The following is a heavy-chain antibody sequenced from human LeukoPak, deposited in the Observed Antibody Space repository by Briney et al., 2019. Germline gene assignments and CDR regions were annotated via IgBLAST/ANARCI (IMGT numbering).Heavy chain of an antibody. J-gene: IGHJ4*02. CDR2: INTDGSTT. V-gene: IGHV3-74*01. CDR1: GFTFSSYW. Sequence: PGGSLRLSCAASGFTFSSYWMHWDRQAPGKGLVWISGINTDGSTTSYADSVKGRFTISRDNANNTLYLQMNSLRAEDTAVYYCARNSGSNRPVDCWGQGTLVAVSS. D-gene: IGHD1-26*01. CDR3: ARNSGSNRPVDC.